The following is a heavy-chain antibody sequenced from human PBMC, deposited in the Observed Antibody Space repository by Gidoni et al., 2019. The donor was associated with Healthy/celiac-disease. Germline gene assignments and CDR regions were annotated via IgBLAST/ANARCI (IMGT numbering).Heavy chain of an antibody. Sequence: QVQLVESGGGVVQPGRSLRLSCAASGFTFSSYAMHWVRQAPGKGLEWVAVISYDGSKKYYADSVKGRFTISRDNSKNTLYLQMNSLRAEDTAVYYCARDLLGNWNYDSVGHNWFDPWGQGTLVTVSS. CDR1: GFTFSSYA. D-gene: IGHD1-7*01. CDR3: ARDLLGNWNYDSVGHNWFDP. J-gene: IGHJ5*02. CDR2: ISYDGSKK. V-gene: IGHV3-30-3*01.